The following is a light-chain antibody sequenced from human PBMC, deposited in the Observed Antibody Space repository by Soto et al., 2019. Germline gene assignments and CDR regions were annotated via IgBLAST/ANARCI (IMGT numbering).Light chain of an antibody. CDR3: QQSYTTPYT. CDR1: QSIRSY. V-gene: IGKV1-39*01. J-gene: IGKJ2*01. Sequence: DIQMTQSPSSLSASVGDRVTITCRASQSIRSYLNWYHQKPGKTPQLLIYGAANLQSGAPSRFTVSGSGTHFTLTISSLQPEDFATYYCQQSYTTPYTVGQGTKLEIK. CDR2: GAA.